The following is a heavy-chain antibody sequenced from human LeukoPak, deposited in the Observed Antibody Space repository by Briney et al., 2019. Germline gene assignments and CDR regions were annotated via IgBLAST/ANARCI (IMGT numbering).Heavy chain of an antibody. D-gene: IGHD3-9*01. Sequence: ASVKVSCKASGYTFTSYGITWVRQAPGQELEWMGWISAYNGNTNYAQKLQGRVTMTTDTSTSTAYMELRNLRSDDTAEYYCARGGKTYYDILTGYLTLDYWGQGTLVTVSS. CDR3: ARGGKTYYDILTGYLTLDY. CDR1: GYTFTSYG. J-gene: IGHJ4*02. V-gene: IGHV1-18*01. CDR2: ISAYNGNT.